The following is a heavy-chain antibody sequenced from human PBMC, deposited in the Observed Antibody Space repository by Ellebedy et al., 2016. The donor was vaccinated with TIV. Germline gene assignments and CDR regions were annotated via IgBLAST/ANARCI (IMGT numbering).Heavy chain of an antibody. V-gene: IGHV3-73*01. CDR2: IRSKANSYAT. CDR3: TRPIMVRNYGMDV. CDR1: GFTFSGSA. Sequence: GGSLRLSXAASGFTFSGSAMHWVRQASGKGLEWVGRIRSKANSYATAYAASVKGRFTISRDDSKNTAYLQMNSLKTEDTAVYYCTRPIMVRNYGMDVWGQGTTVTVSS. D-gene: IGHD3-10*01. J-gene: IGHJ6*02.